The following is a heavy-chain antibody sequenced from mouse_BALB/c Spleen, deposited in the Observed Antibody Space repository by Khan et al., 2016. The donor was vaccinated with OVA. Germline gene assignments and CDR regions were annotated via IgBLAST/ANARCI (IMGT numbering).Heavy chain of an antibody. V-gene: IGHV1S137*01. Sequence: QVQLKESGAELVRPGVSVKISCKGSGYTFTDFTLHWVKQSHAMSLEWIGVISTYYGDATYNQRFKDKATMTVDKSSSTAYMELARLTSEDSAIYYCTRGGGGNRFAYWGQETLVTVSA. CDR2: ISTYYGDA. J-gene: IGHJ3*01. CDR1: GYTFTDFT. CDR3: TRGGGGNRFAY.